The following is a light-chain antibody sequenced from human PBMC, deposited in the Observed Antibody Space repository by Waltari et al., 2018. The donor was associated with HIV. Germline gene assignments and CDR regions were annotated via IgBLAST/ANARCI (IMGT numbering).Light chain of an antibody. CDR2: ASS. V-gene: IGKV3-15*01. CDR3: QQYNNWPRGT. CDR1: QSVS. Sequence: EMVVTQSPATLSVSPGDRVTLSCRASQSVSIYASSIRATGVPARFRGSGSGTDFTLTISSFQSEDLAVYVCQQYNNWPRGTFGPGTKVEV. J-gene: IGKJ1*01.